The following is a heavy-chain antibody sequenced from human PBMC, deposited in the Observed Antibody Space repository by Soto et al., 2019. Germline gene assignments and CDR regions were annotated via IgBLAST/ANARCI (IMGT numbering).Heavy chain of an antibody. J-gene: IGHJ3*02. V-gene: IGHV4-30-4*01. Sequence: PSETLSLTCTVSGGSMSRGDYYCSWIRQPPGKGLEWIGFIYHTGSPYYSPSLKNRVAISVDTSKNQFSLKLSSVTAADTAVYFCARHRLYDYGDLSTLFDIWGQVTMGTVS. CDR2: IYHTGSP. CDR1: GGSMSRGDYY. D-gene: IGHD4-17*01. CDR3: ARHRLYDYGDLSTLFDI.